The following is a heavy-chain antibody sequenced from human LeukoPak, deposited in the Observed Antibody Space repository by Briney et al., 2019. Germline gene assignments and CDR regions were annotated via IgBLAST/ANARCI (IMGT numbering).Heavy chain of an antibody. CDR3: ARETRRGSWFDP. D-gene: IGHD3-16*01. CDR2: INAGNGNT. CDR1: GYNFITYA. Sequence: GASVKVSCKASGYNFITYAMHWVRQAPGQGLEWMGWINAGNGNTKYSQKFQGRVTITRDTSASTAYMELSSLRSEDTAVYYCARETRRGSWFDPWGQGTLVTVSS. J-gene: IGHJ5*02. V-gene: IGHV1-3*01.